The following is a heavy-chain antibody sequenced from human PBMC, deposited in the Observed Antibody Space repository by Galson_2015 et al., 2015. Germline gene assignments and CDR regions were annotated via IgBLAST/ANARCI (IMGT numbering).Heavy chain of an antibody. Sequence: RLSCAASGFTFSNAWMSWVRQAPGKGLEWVGRIKSKTDGGTTDYAATVTGRFTISRDDSKNTLYLQINSLKTEDTAVYYCTTRYSAHYSFDIWGQWTMVTVSS. D-gene: IGHD1-1*01. CDR1: GFTFSNAW. V-gene: IGHV3-15*01. CDR2: IKSKTDGGTT. J-gene: IGHJ3*02. CDR3: TTRYSAHYSFDI.